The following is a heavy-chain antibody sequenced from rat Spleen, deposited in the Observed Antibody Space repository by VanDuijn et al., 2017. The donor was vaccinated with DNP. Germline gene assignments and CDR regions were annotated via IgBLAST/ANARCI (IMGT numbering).Heavy chain of an antibody. CDR2: ITGGSGIT. V-gene: IGHV5-58*01. CDR3: SKGNFNYGGFDY. Sequence: EVQLVESGGDLVQPGRSLKLSCVASGFTFSYYWMAWIRQVPGKGLEWIASITGGSGITSYPDSVKGRFTLSRDNAENTVYLQMNSLRSEETATYYGSKGNFNYGGFDYWGQGVMVTVSS. D-gene: IGHD4-1*01. CDR1: GFTFSYYW. J-gene: IGHJ2*01.